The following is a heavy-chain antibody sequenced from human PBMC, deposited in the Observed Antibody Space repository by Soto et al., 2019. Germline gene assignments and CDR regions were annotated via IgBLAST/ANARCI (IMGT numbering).Heavy chain of an antibody. D-gene: IGHD2-15*01. Sequence: EVHLVESGGGLVKPGGSRRLSCPFPGSTLSICTWNWVGRAPGKGLEWVSSISPSTSHIYYADSVKGRFTISRDNAKNSLFLQMNSLRAEDTAVYYCSGCSGGACHQNYGMDVWGQGTTVTVSS. CDR3: SGCSGGACHQNYGMDV. J-gene: IGHJ6*02. CDR2: ISPSTSHI. V-gene: IGHV3-21*01. CDR1: GSTLSICT.